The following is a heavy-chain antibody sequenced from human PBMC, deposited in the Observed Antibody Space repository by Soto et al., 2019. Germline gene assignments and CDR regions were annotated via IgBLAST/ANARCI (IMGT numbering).Heavy chain of an antibody. J-gene: IGHJ5*02. CDR1: GFTVSSNY. CDR3: ARGSYYYDSSDP. Sequence: AGGSLRLSCAASGFTVSSNYMSWVRQAPGKGLEWVSVIYSGGSTYYADSVKGRFTISRDNSKNTLYLQMNSLRAEDTAVYYCARGSYYYDSSDPWGQGTLVTVSS. V-gene: IGHV3-53*01. D-gene: IGHD3-22*01. CDR2: IYSGGST.